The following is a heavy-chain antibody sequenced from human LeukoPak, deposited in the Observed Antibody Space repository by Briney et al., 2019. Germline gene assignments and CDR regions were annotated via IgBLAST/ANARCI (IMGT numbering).Heavy chain of an antibody. CDR1: GYTFTSYG. J-gene: IGHJ4*02. Sequence: GASVKVSCKASGYTFTSYGIRWVRQAPGQGLEWMGWISAYNGNTNYAQKLQGRVTMTTDTSTSTAYMELRSLRSDDTAVYYCARERRYYDSSGGTDTYYFDYWGQGTLVTVSS. V-gene: IGHV1-18*01. D-gene: IGHD3-22*01. CDR2: ISAYNGNT. CDR3: ARERRYYDSSGGTDTYYFDY.